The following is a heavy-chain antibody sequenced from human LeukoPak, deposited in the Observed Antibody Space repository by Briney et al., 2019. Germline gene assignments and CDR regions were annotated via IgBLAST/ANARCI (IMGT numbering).Heavy chain of an antibody. D-gene: IGHD6-6*01. J-gene: IGHJ4*02. CDR1: GGCFSGYF. CDR3: ARGDLAARMGY. CDR2: INPGGST. Sequence: SETLSLTCAVYGGCFSGYFWTWIRQPPGKGLEWIGEINPGGSTNYNPSLKSRVTISIDTPKNQFSLKLSSVTAADTAVYYCARGDLAARMGYWGQGTLVTVSS. V-gene: IGHV4-34*01.